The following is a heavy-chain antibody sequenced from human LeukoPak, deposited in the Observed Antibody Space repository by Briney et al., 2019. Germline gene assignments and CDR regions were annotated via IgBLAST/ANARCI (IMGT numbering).Heavy chain of an antibody. J-gene: IGHJ4*02. V-gene: IGHV3-21*01. Sequence: GGSLRLSCAASGFTFGSYSMNWVRQAPGKGLEWVSSISSSSSYIYYADSVKGRFTISRDNAKNSLYLQMNSLRAEDTAVYYCARDPLNYYGSGSAVDYWGQGTLVTVSS. CDR3: ARDPLNYYGSGSAVDY. CDR1: GFTFGSYS. D-gene: IGHD3-10*01. CDR2: ISSSSSYI.